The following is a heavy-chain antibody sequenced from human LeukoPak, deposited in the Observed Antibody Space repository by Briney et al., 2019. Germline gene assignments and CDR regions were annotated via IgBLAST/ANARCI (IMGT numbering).Heavy chain of an antibody. CDR2: ISYDGSNK. V-gene: IGHV3-30*03. CDR3: ARGPIRWSSNYYYYYYMDV. D-gene: IGHD3-10*01. J-gene: IGHJ6*03. Sequence: GGSLRFSCAASGFTFSSYSLNWVRQAPGKGLEWVAVISYDGSNKYYADSVKGRFTISRDNSKNTLYLQMNSLRAEDTAVYYCARGPIRWSSNYYYYYYMDVWGKGTTVTVSS. CDR1: GFTFSSYS.